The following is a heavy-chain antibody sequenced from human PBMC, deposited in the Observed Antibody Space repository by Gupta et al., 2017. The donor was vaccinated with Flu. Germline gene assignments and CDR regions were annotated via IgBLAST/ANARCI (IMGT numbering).Heavy chain of an antibody. CDR2: ISFSGST. D-gene: IGHD1-26*01. CDR1: GDSISSGDFY. J-gene: IGHJ4*02. CDR3: ARDVGGKYYFDS. V-gene: IGHV4-30-4*01. Sequence: QVQLQESGPGLVKPSQTLSLICSVSGDSISSGDFYWSWIRQSPGKGLEWIGYISFSGSTFYHPSVMRRTTISVDKAKNQFSLTMRSVSAADTAVYYCARDVGGKYYFDSWGQGTLVTVSS.